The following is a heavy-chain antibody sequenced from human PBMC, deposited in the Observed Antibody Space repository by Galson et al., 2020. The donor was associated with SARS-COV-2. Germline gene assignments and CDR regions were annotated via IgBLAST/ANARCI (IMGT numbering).Heavy chain of an antibody. CDR2: IYYSGST. CDR3: ARLGYCSGGSCYSAGYFDY. CDR1: GGSISSSSYY. J-gene: IGHJ4*02. D-gene: IGHD2-15*01. V-gene: IGHV4-39*01. Sequence: SETLSLTCTVSGGSISSSSYYWGWIRQPPGKGLEWIGSIYYSGSTYYNPSLKSRVTISVDTSKNQFSLKLSSVTAADTAVYYCARLGYCSGGSCYSAGYFDYWGQGTLVTVSS.